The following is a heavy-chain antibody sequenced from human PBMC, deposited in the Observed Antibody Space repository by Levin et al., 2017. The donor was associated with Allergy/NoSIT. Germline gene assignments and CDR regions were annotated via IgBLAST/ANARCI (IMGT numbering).Heavy chain of an antibody. Sequence: SCAASKFTFSNYGMHWVRQAPGKGLEWVAVIWYDGSNKYYADSVKGRFTISRDNTKNTLYLQMNSLRAEDTAVYYCARDGAPTGADLNYWGPGTLVTVSS. J-gene: IGHJ4*02. V-gene: IGHV3-33*01. CDR3: ARDGAPTGADLNY. D-gene: IGHD7-27*01. CDR2: IWYDGSNK. CDR1: KFTFSNYG.